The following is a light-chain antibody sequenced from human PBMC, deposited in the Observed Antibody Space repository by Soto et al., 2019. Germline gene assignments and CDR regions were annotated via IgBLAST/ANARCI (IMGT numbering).Light chain of an antibody. CDR2: AAS. CDR3: LQSYITPYT. J-gene: IGKJ2*01. CDR1: QSISVH. Sequence: DIQMTQSPSSLSASVGDTVTITCRASQSISVHLNWYQQKPGKVPKLLIYAASNLQSGVPSSFSGSGSETDFALTISSLQPEDFATYYCLQSYITPYTFGQGTKLQIK. V-gene: IGKV1-39*01.